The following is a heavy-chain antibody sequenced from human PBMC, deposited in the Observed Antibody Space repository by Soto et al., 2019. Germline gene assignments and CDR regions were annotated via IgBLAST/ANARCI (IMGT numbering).Heavy chain of an antibody. Sequence: QVQLVESGGGVVQPGRSLRLSCAASGFTFSTYGMHWVRQAPGKGLEWVAIIWYDGSEKYYSDSVKGRFTISRDNSKNTLYLQMNSLSGEDTAVYYCARGWLSGGYEFDYWGQGTLVTVSS. V-gene: IGHV3-33*01. CDR3: ARGWLSGGYEFDY. D-gene: IGHD5-12*01. J-gene: IGHJ4*02. CDR1: GFTFSTYG. CDR2: IWYDGSEK.